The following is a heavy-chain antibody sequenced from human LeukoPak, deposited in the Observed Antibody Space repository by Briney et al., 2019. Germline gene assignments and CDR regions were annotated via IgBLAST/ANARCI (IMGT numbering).Heavy chain of an antibody. CDR3: ARLTGYSSESWFDP. CDR2: IYYTGST. Sequence: SETLSLTCTVSGGSISSYYWSWIRQPPGKGLEWIGYIYYTGSTNYNPSLKSRVSISVDTSKNQFSLKLSSVTAADTAVYYCARLTGYSSESWFDPWGQGTLVTVSS. D-gene: IGHD3-9*01. CDR1: GGSISSYY. V-gene: IGHV4-59*01. J-gene: IGHJ5*02.